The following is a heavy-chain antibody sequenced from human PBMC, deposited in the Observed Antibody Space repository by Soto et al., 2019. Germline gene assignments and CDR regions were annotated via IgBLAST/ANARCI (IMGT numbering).Heavy chain of an antibody. J-gene: IGHJ4*02. V-gene: IGHV1-69*01. CDR3: ASERQGDSSGSLDY. Sequence: QVQLVQSGAEVKKPGSSVKVSCKASGGTFSSYAISWVRQAPGQGLEWMGGIIPIFGTANYAQKFKGRVTITADESTSTDYMELSRLRSEDTAVYYCASERQGDSSGSLDYGGQGTLVTVSS. CDR1: GGTFSSYA. CDR2: IIPIFGTA. D-gene: IGHD3-22*01.